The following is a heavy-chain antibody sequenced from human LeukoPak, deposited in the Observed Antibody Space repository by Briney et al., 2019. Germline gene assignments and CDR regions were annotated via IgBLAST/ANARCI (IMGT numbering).Heavy chain of an antibody. Sequence: PSETLSLTCAVYGGSFSGYYWSWIRQPPGKGLEWIGEINHSGSTNYNPSLKSRVTISVDTSKNQFSLKLSSVTAADTAVYYCERGYTRGEYYMDVWGKGTTVTVSS. J-gene: IGHJ6*03. D-gene: IGHD3-10*01. V-gene: IGHV4-34*01. CDR3: ERGYTRGEYYMDV. CDR1: GGSFSGYY. CDR2: INHSGST.